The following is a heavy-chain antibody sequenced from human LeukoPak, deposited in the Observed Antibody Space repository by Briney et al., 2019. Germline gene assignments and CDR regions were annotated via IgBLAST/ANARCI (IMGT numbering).Heavy chain of an antibody. D-gene: IGHD3-22*01. CDR3: TRDRDDSSGYLFSY. CDR1: GFTFGDYA. V-gene: IGHV3-49*03. J-gene: IGHJ4*02. Sequence: PGGSLRLSCTASGFTFGDYAMSWFRQAPGKGLECVGFIRSNAYGGTTEYAASVKGRFTISRDDSKSITYLQMNSLKTEDTAVYYCTRDRDDSSGYLFSYWGQGTLVTVSS. CDR2: IRSNAYGGTT.